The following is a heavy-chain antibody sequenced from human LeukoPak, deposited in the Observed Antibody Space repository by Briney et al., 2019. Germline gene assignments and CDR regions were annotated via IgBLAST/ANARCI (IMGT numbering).Heavy chain of an antibody. D-gene: IGHD3-22*01. CDR3: AKSSGSYYDSSGYQAFDI. Sequence: GGSLRLSCTASGFTFGDYAMSWFRQAPGKGLEWVGFIRSKAYGGTTEYAASVKGRFTISRDDSKSIAYLQMNSLKTEDTAVYYCAKSSGSYYDSSGYQAFDIWGQGTMVTVSS. V-gene: IGHV3-49*03. J-gene: IGHJ3*02. CDR2: IRSKAYGGTT. CDR1: GFTFGDYA.